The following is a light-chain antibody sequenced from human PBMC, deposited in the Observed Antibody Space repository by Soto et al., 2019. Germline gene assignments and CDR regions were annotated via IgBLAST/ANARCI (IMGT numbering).Light chain of an antibody. V-gene: IGKV1-9*01. CDR2: AAS. CDR1: QGISSY. CDR3: QQLNSYRIT. Sequence: DIHFTHSPSFLSASVGDRVTITCRASQGISSYLAWYQQKPGKAPKLLIYAASTLQSGVPSRFSGSGSGTEFTLTISSLQPEDFATYYCQQLNSYRITFGQGTRLEIK. J-gene: IGKJ5*01.